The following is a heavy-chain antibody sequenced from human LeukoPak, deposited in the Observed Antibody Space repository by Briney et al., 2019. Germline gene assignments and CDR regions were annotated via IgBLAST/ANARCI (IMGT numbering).Heavy chain of an antibody. CDR3: ARRRGWYEINAFDI. CDR1: GGSISSYY. D-gene: IGHD6-19*01. V-gene: IGHV4-59*01. J-gene: IGHJ3*02. Sequence: SETLSLTCTVSGGSISSYYWSWIRQPPGKGLEWIGYIYYSGSTNYNPSLKSRVTISVDTSKNQFSLKLSSVTAADTAVYYCARRRGWYEINAFDIWGQGTMVTVSS. CDR2: IYYSGST.